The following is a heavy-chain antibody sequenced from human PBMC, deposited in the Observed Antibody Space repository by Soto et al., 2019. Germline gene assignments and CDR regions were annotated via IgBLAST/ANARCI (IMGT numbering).Heavy chain of an antibody. CDR2: INHSGST. D-gene: IGHD3-10*01. V-gene: IGHV4-34*01. CDR1: GGSFSGYY. Sequence: PSETLSLTCAVYGGSFSGYYWSWIRQPPGKGLEWIGEINHSGSTNYNPSLKSRVTISVDTSKNQFSLKLSSVTAADTAVYYCARERGGTITMVRGVINWFDPWGQGTLVT. CDR3: ARERGGTITMVRGVINWFDP. J-gene: IGHJ5*02.